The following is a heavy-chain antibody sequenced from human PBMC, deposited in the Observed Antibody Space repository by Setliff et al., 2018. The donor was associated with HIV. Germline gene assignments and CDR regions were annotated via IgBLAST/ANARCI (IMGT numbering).Heavy chain of an antibody. V-gene: IGHV4-61*09. J-gene: IGHJ3*02. CDR3: ARATSAGYSYGYRFRGAFDI. CDR2: IYTSGST. CDR1: GGSISSGSYY. D-gene: IGHD5-18*01. Sequence: PSETLSLTCTVSGGSISSGSYYWSWIRQPAGKGLEWIGHIYTSGSTNYNPSLKSRVTISVDTSKNQFSLKLSSVTAADTAVYYCARATSAGYSYGYRFRGAFDIWGQGTMVTVSS.